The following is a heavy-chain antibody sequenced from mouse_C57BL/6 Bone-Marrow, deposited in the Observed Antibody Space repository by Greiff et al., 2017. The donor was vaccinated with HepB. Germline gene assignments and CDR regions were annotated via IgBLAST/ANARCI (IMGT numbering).Heavy chain of an antibody. CDR3: ASRDHTVEGAWFAY. V-gene: IGHV1-31*01. D-gene: IGHD1-1*01. CDR1: GYSFTGYY. J-gene: IGHJ3*01. CDR2: IYPYNGVS. Sequence: DVKLVESGPELVKPGASVKISCKASGYSFTGYYMHWVKQSHGNILDWIGYIYPYNGVSSYNQKFKGKATLTVDKSSSTAYMELRSLTSEDSAVYYCASRDHTVEGAWFAYWGQGTLVTVSA.